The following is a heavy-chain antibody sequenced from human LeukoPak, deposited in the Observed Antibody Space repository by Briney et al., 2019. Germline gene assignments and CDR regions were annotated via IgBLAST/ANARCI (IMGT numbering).Heavy chain of an antibody. D-gene: IGHD6-19*01. Sequence: RPSETLSLTCTVSGGSISSSSYYWGWIRQPPGKGLEWTGSIYYSGSTYYNPSLKSRVTISVDTSKNEFSLKLSSVTAADTAVYYCARRSGWYYFDYWGQGTLATVSS. CDR1: GGSISSSSYY. CDR2: IYYSGST. V-gene: IGHV4-39*01. CDR3: ARRSGWYYFDY. J-gene: IGHJ4*02.